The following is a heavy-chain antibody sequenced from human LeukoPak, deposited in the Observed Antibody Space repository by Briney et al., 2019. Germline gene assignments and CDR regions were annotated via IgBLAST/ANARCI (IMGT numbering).Heavy chain of an antibody. J-gene: IGHJ4*02. CDR2: IKEDGSEK. CDR1: GFTFSSYW. V-gene: IGHV3-7*03. Sequence: PGGSLRLSCAASGFTFSSYWMSWVRQAPGKGLEWVANIKEDGSEKYYVDSVKGRFTISRDNAKSSLFLQMNSLRAEDTAVYYCAKASFYYDFWSGPFASWGQGSLVVVSS. CDR3: AKASFYYDFWSGPFAS. D-gene: IGHD3-3*01.